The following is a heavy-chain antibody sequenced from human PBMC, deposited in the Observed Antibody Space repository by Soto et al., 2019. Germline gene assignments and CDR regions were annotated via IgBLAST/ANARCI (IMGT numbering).Heavy chain of an antibody. V-gene: IGHV3-23*01. D-gene: IGHD1-1*01. CDR1: GFIFSTYA. J-gene: IGHJ4*02. Sequence: EVQLLEPGGGLVQPGGSLRLSCAASGFIFSTYAMSWVRQAPGKGLQWVSAISGSGGRTYYADSVKGRFTISRDNSKNTLYLQMNSLRAEDTAVYYCAKDRWGSWNDAGYFDYWGQGTLVTVSS. CDR3: AKDRWGSWNDAGYFDY. CDR2: ISGSGGRT.